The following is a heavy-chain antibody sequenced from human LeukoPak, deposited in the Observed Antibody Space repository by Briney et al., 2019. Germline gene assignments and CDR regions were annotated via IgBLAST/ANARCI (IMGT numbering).Heavy chain of an antibody. V-gene: IGHV1-69*01. J-gene: IGHJ6*02. CDR1: GGTFSSYA. CDR2: IIPIFGTA. D-gene: IGHD6-19*01. Sequence: SVKVSCKASGGTFSSYAISWVRQAPGQGLEWMGGIIPIFGTANYAQKFQGRVTITADESTSTAYMELSSLRSEDTAVYYCARDGAGYSSGWYVGHYYGMDVWGQGTTVTVSS. CDR3: ARDGAGYSSGWYVGHYYGMDV.